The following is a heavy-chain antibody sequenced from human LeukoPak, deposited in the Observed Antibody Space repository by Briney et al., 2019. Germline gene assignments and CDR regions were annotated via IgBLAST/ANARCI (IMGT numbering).Heavy chain of an antibody. V-gene: IGHV3-48*01. CDR1: GFTFNGYS. J-gene: IGHJ4*01. Sequence: GGSLILSCTASGFTFNGYSMIWVRQAPGKGLEWLSYISSSGSTLVYADSVKGRFTISRDNAKNSVYLQMNSLRAEDTAVYYCARETRYSSDYWGHGTLVTVSS. CDR3: ARETRYSSDY. D-gene: IGHD5-18*01. CDR2: ISSSGSTL.